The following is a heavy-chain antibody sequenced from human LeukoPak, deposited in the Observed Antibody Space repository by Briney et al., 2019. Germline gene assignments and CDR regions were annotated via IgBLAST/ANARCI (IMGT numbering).Heavy chain of an antibody. D-gene: IGHD5-18*01. V-gene: IGHV4-39*01. CDR1: GGSISSSGYY. CDR2: IYYSGSA. CDR3: ARLGGYSYGYSGAFDI. Sequence: SETLSLTCTVSGGSISSSGYYWGWIRQPPGKGLEWIGSIYYSGSAYYNPSLKSRVTISVDTSKNQFSLRLSSVTAADTAVYYCARLGGYSYGYSGAFDIWGQGTMVTVSS. J-gene: IGHJ3*02.